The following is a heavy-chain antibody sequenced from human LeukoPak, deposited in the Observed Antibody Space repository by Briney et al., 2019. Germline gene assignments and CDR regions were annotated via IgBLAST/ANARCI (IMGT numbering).Heavy chain of an antibody. D-gene: IGHD2-15*01. J-gene: IGHJ4*02. CDR2: ISSSGSTI. Sequence: GGSLRLSCAASGFTFSSYEMNWVRQAPGKGLEWASYISSSGSTIYYADSVKGRFTISRGNAKNSLYLQMNSLRAEDTAVYYCASGRGVYCSGGSCSYFDYWGQGTLVTVSS. CDR3: ASGRGVYCSGGSCSYFDY. V-gene: IGHV3-48*03. CDR1: GFTFSSYE.